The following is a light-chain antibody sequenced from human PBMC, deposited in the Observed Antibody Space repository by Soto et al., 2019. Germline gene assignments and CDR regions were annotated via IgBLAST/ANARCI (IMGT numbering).Light chain of an antibody. CDR2: DAS. V-gene: IGKV3-11*01. J-gene: IGKJ4*01. Sequence: EIVLTQSPGTLSLSPGERATLSCRATRSVNNFVAWYQQKPGQAPSLLISDASNRATGNPDRFSGSGSGTDFTLTITSLEPEDFAVYFCHQRAGWPPTFGGGTKVDI. CDR3: HQRAGWPPT. CDR1: RSVNNF.